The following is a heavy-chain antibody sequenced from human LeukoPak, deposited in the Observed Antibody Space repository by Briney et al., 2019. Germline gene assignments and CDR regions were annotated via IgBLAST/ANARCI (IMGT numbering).Heavy chain of an antibody. CDR3: VRDRHYIGNREVRFPY. Sequence: GGSLRLSCAASGFTFGNYGMSWVRQAPGKGLEWVSGINWNGGSTGYADSVEGRFTISRDNAKNSQYLQMNSLRVEDTAVYYCVRDRHYIGNREVRFPYWGQGALVTVSS. CDR2: INWNGGST. CDR1: GFTFGNYG. J-gene: IGHJ4*02. D-gene: IGHD3-10*01. V-gene: IGHV3-20*04.